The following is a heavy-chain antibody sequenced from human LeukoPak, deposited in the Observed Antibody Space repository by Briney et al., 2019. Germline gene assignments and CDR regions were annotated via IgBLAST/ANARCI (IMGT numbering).Heavy chain of an antibody. V-gene: IGHV3-23*01. CDR2: ISGSGGHT. D-gene: IGHD3-10*01. Sequence: PGGSLRLSCAASGFTFSSYAMSWVRQAPGKGLEWVSAISGSGGHTYYADSVKGRFTISRDNSKNTLYPQMNSLRAEDTAVYYCARWVGDYFFDYWGQGTLVTVSS. CDR1: GFTFSSYA. CDR3: ARWVGDYFFDY. J-gene: IGHJ4*02.